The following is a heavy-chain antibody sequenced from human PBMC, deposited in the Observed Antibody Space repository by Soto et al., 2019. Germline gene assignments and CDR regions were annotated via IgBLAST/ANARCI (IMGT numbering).Heavy chain of an antibody. CDR1: GYTFTGYY. J-gene: IGHJ4*02. CDR2: INPNSGGT. V-gene: IGHV1-2*02. CDR3: ARDCTNGVCYHFDY. Sequence: ASVKVSCNASGYTFTGYYMHWVRQPPGQGPEWMGWINPNSGGTNYAQRFQGRVTMTRDTSISTAYMELSRLRSDDTAVYYCARDCTNGVCYHFDYWGQGTLVNVSS. D-gene: IGHD2-8*01.